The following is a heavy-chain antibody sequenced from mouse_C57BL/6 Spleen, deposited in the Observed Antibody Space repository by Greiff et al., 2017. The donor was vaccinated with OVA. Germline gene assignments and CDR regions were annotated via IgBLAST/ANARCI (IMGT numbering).Heavy chain of an antibody. D-gene: IGHD1-1*01. CDR2: ISYDGSN. CDR1: GYSITSGYY. Sequence: VQLKQSGPGLVKPSQSLSLTCSVSGYSITSGYYWNWIRQFPGNILEWLGFISYDGSNNYNPFLKNRISITRDTSKNQFFLKLNSLTTDDTATDYCARGGYDGSSYWFAYWGQGTLVTVSA. J-gene: IGHJ3*01. CDR3: ARGGYDGSSYWFAY. V-gene: IGHV3-6*01.